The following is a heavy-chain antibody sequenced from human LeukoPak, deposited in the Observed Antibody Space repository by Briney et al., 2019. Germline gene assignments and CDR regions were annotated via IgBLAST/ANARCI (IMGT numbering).Heavy chain of an antibody. V-gene: IGHV3-53*01. CDR2: IYSGGST. CDR1: GFTVSSNY. CDR3: ARLTAAAGTFDY. J-gene: IGHJ4*02. D-gene: IGHD6-13*01. Sequence: PSGGSLRLSCAASGFTVSSNYMSWVRQAPGKGLEWVSVIYSGGSTYYADSVKGRFTISRANSKNTLYLQMNSLRAEDTAAYYCARLTAAAGTFDYWGQGTLVTVSS.